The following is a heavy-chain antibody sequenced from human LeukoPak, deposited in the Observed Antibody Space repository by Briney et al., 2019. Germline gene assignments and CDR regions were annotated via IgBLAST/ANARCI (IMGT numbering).Heavy chain of an antibody. V-gene: IGHV3-7*01. CDR1: RFTLSTYW. D-gene: IGHD3-3*01. CDR2: IKQDGSQE. J-gene: IGHJ4*02. CDR3: GRGVPYDYWSGPHYSDY. Sequence: GGSLTLSCAASRFTLSTYWMRWVRQAPGKGLEWVAHIKQDGSQEYYVDSVKGRFTISRDSAKNSLYLQMNSLRAEDTAVYYCGRGVPYDYWSGPHYSDYWGQGTLVTVSS.